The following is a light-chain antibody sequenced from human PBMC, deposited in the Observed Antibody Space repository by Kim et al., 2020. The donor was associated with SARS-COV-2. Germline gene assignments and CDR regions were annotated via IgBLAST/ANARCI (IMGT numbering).Light chain of an antibody. Sequence: LSPGESAPLACRASQSVSSYLAWYQQKPGQAPRLLIYDASNRATGIPARFSGSGSGTDFTLTISSLEPEDFAVYYCQQRSNWPPITFGQGTRLEIK. V-gene: IGKV3-11*01. CDR1: QSVSSY. CDR3: QQRSNWPPIT. CDR2: DAS. J-gene: IGKJ5*01.